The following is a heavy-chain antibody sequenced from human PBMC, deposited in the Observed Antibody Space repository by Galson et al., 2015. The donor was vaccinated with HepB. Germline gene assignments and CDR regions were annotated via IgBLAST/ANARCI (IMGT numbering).Heavy chain of an antibody. CDR3: ARDRGRSDYGYYYGMDV. J-gene: IGHJ6*02. CDR2: ISGSSTYI. Sequence: SLRLSCAASGFTFSYYTINWVRQAPGKGLEWVSSISGSSTYIYYTDSVWGRFTVSRANSNDSLYLQMNSLKVEDTAVYYCARDRGRSDYGYYYGMDVWGQGTTVTVSS. D-gene: IGHD4-17*01. CDR1: GFTFSYYT. V-gene: IGHV3-21*01.